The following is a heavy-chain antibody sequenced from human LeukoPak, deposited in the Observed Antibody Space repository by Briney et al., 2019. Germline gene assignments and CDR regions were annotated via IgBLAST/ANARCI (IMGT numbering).Heavy chain of an antibody. Sequence: GGTLRLSCAASGFTFSTYEMNWVREAPGKGLEWVSYISNSYDTKKYAESAKGRFTISRDNAQKSLYLQMDSLRDEYTAVYYCARVGYRSSWHTGSAFDIWGQGRMVTVSS. J-gene: IGHJ3*02. D-gene: IGHD6-13*01. CDR1: GFTFSTYE. CDR2: ISNSYDTK. V-gene: IGHV3-48*03. CDR3: ARVGYRSSWHTGSAFDI.